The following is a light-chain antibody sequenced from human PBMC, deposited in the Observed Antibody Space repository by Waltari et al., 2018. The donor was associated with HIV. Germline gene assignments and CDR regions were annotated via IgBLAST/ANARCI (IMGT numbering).Light chain of an antibody. Sequence: QSALTQPPSASGSPGQSVTISCTGTSSDAGGYKYVPWYQQHPGKAPKLMIYEVSKRPSGVPDRFSGSKSGNTASLTVSGLQAEDEADYYCSSYAGRNNYVFGTGTKVTVL. CDR3: SSYAGRNNYV. J-gene: IGLJ1*01. CDR1: SSDAGGYKY. V-gene: IGLV2-8*01. CDR2: EVS.